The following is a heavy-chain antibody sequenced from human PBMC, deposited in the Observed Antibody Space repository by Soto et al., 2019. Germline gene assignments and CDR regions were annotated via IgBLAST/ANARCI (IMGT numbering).Heavy chain of an antibody. CDR1: GGTFSSHA. V-gene: IGHV1-69*13. CDR2: IIPIFGTA. Sequence: ASVKVSCKASGGTFSSHAISWVRQAPGQGLEWMGGIIPIFGTANYAQKFQGRVTITADESTSTAYMELSSLRSEDTAVYYCARVPPARTEYSYGVKYYYYGMDVWGQGTTVTVSS. CDR3: ARVPPARTEYSYGVKYYYYGMDV. D-gene: IGHD5-18*01. J-gene: IGHJ6*02.